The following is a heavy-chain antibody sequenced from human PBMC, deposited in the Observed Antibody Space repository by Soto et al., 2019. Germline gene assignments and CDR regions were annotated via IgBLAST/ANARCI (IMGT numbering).Heavy chain of an antibody. CDR1: GYSFTSYW. CDR2: IYSGDSDT. D-gene: IGHD3-22*01. Sequence: GESLKISCKGSGYSFTSYWIGWVRQMPGKGLELMGIIYSGDSDTRYSPSFQGQVTISVDKSTYTAHLQWSSLKASDTAMYYCARLENYYDSGGYFDYWGQGTLVTVS. CDR3: ARLENYYDSGGYFDY. J-gene: IGHJ4*01. V-gene: IGHV5-51*01.